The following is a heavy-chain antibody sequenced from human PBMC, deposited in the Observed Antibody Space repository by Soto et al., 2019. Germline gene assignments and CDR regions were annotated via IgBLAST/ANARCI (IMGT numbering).Heavy chain of an antibody. J-gene: IGHJ5*02. CDR1: GFTFSSYA. D-gene: IGHD3-3*01. V-gene: IGHV3-23*01. Sequence: PGGSLRLSCAASGFTFSSYAMSWVRQAPGKGLEWVSAISGSGGSTYYADSVKGRFTISRDNSKNTLYLQMNSLRAEDTAVYYCAKTLPTYYDFWSGPYLWGQGTLVTVSS. CDR3: AKTLPTYYDFWSGPYL. CDR2: ISGSGGST.